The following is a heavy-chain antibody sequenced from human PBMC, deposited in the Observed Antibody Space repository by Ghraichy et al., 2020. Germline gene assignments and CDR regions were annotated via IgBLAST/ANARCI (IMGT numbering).Heavy chain of an antibody. Sequence: SETLSLTCTVYGGSFGGYYWNWIRQPPGKGLEWIGQINHSEKSDYNPSLKSRVTISVDTSKNQFSLKLSSVTAADTAVYYCVRGAPGIAVAPVYWGQGTLVTVSS. V-gene: IGHV4-34*01. CDR3: VRGAPGIAVAPVY. J-gene: IGHJ4*02. CDR1: GGSFGGYY. D-gene: IGHD6-19*01. CDR2: INHSEKS.